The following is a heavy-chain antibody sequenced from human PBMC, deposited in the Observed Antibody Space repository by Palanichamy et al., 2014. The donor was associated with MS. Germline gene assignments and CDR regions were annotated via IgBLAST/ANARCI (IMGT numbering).Heavy chain of an antibody. J-gene: IGHJ6*02. CDR1: GYTVTSYD. CDR2: MNPNSGNT. Sequence: ASGYTVTSYDIKWVRQATGQGLEWRGWMNPNSGNTGYAQKFQGRVTMTRNASISTAYMELSSLRSEDTAVYYCARGSYGDYDGMDVWGQGTTVTVSS. D-gene: IGHD4-17*01. CDR3: ARGSYGDYDGMDV. V-gene: IGHV1-8*01.